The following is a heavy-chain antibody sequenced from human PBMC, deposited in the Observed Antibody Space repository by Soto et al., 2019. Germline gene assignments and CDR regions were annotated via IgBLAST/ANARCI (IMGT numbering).Heavy chain of an antibody. CDR3: LRHMPHPAAILDY. D-gene: IGHD2-2*02. Sequence: GESRKISCKGSGYSFATSWISWVRQMPGKGLEWMGKIDPSDSYTNYSPSFQGHVTISADKSISTAYLQWSSLKASDTAMYYCLRHMPHPAAILDYSGPGILLTVSS. CDR2: IDPSDSYT. V-gene: IGHV5-10-1*01. CDR1: GYSFATSW. J-gene: IGHJ4*02.